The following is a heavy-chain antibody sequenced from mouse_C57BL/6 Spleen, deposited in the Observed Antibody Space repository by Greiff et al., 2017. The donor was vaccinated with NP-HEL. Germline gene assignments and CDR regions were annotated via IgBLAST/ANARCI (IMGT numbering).Heavy chain of an antibody. CDR1: GFSFNTYA. Sequence: EVQLVESGGGLVQPKGSLKLSCAASGFSFNTYAMNWVRQAPGKGLEWVARIRSKSNNYSTYYADSVKDRFTNYRDDSECMLYLQMNNLKTEDTSMYYCESALMDYWGQGTSVTVSS. CDR2: IRSKSNNYST. CDR3: ESALMDY. D-gene: IGHD6-1*01. V-gene: IGHV10-1*01. J-gene: IGHJ4*01.